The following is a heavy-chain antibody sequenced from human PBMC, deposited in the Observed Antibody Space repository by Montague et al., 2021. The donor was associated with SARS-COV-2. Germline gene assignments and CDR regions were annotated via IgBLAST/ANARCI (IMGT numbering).Heavy chain of an antibody. Sequence: SETLSLTCTVSSGSISNYYWSWIRQPPGKGLEWIGFISHTEGTNYNPSLESRVSISIDTSKSQFSLRVRSVTAADTAVYYCARSVQVAYGLDVWGQGTTVTISS. J-gene: IGHJ6*02. CDR2: ISHTEGT. V-gene: IGHV4-59*08. CDR3: ARSVQVAYGLDV. CDR1: SGSISNYY.